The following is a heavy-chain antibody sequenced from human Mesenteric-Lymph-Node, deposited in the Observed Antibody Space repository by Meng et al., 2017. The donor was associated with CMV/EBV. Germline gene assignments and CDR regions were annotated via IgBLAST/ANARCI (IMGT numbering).Heavy chain of an antibody. Sequence: GGYYWSWIRQHPGKGLEWIGYIYYSGSTYYNPSLKSRVTISVDTSKNQFSLKLSSVTAADTAVYYCARHSSRAIVVVPAADDAFDIWGQGTMVTVSS. CDR3: ARHSSRAIVVVPAADDAFDI. J-gene: IGHJ3*02. D-gene: IGHD2-2*01. CDR2: IYYSGST. V-gene: IGHV4-31*02. CDR1: GGYY.